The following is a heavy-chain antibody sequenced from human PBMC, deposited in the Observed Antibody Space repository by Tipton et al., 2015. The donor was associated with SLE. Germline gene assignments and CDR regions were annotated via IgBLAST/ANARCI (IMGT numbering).Heavy chain of an antibody. CDR1: GGSFSGYY. J-gene: IGHJ3*02. CDR3: ARGGGSDAFDI. CDR2: INHSGST. Sequence: TLSLTCAVYGGSFSGYYWSWIRQPPGKGLEWIGEINHSGSTNYNPSLKSRVAISVDTSKNQFSLKLSSVTAADTAVYYCARGGGSDAFDIWGQGTMVTVSS. D-gene: IGHD4-23*01. V-gene: IGHV4-34*01.